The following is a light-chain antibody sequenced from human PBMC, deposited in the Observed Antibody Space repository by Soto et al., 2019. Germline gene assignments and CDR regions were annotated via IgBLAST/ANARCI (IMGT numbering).Light chain of an antibody. J-gene: IGKJ1*01. Sequence: IVMTQSPAVLSVSPGETATLSCRAPQTIIRNLAWYQHKPGQAPRLLIYGASTRATGIPCRFSGSGSGTELILTIRSLQSEDFAVYYCQQDNNWPRTFGQGTKVDIK. CDR1: QTIIRN. CDR3: QQDNNWPRT. CDR2: GAS. V-gene: IGKV3-15*01.